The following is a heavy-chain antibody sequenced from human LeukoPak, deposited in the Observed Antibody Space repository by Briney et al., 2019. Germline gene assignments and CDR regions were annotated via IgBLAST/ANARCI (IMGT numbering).Heavy chain of an antibody. Sequence: TGGSLRLSCAASGFTFSSYWMHWVRQAPGKGLEWVSAISGSGGSTYYADSVKGRFTISRDNSKNTLYLQMNSLRAEDTAVYYCAKDTAMVKYYFDYWGQGTLVTVSS. J-gene: IGHJ4*02. V-gene: IGHV3-23*01. D-gene: IGHD5-18*01. CDR1: GFTFSSYW. CDR2: ISGSGGST. CDR3: AKDTAMVKYYFDY.